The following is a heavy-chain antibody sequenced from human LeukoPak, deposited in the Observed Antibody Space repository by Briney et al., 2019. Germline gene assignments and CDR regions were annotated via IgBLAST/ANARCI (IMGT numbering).Heavy chain of an antibody. V-gene: IGHV1-18*01. D-gene: IGHD3-10*01. CDR3: ARESVLLWFGESDGLDY. J-gene: IGHJ4*02. CDR2: ISAYNGNT. Sequence: ASVKVSCKASSYTFTSYGISWVRQAPGQGLEWMGWISAYNGNTNYAQKLQGRVTMTTDTSTSTAYMELRSLRSDDTAVYYCARESVLLWFGESDGLDYWGQGTLVTVSS. CDR1: SYTFTSYG.